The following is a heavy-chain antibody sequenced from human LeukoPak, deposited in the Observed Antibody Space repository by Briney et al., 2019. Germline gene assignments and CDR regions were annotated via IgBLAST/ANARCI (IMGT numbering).Heavy chain of an antibody. CDR1: GFTFSNDW. Sequence: GGSLRLSCAVSGFTFSNDWMHWVRQAPGKGLAWVSRINSDGSSTNYADSVEGRFTISRDSAKNTLYLQMNSLRAEDTAVYYCAAGGYHLPNWGQGTLVTVSS. J-gene: IGHJ4*02. CDR3: AAGGYHLPN. CDR2: INSDGSST. D-gene: IGHD2-2*01. V-gene: IGHV3-74*01.